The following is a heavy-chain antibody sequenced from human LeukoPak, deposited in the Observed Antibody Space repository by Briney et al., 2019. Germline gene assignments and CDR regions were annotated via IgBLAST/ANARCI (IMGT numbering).Heavy chain of an antibody. CDR1: GGSISSYY. CDR3: ARDQYYYDSSDAFDI. CDR2: IYTSGST. Sequence: PSETLSLTCTVSGGSISSYYWSWTRQPAGKGLEWIGRIYTSGSTNYNPSLKSRVTMSVDTSKNQFSLKLSSVTAADTAVYYCARDQYYYDSSDAFDIWGQGTMVTVSS. V-gene: IGHV4-4*07. J-gene: IGHJ3*02. D-gene: IGHD3-22*01.